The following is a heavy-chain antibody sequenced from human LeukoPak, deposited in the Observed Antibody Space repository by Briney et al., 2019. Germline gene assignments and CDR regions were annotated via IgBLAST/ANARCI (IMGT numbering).Heavy chain of an antibody. D-gene: IGHD2-2*02. CDR1: GFTFSSYA. CDR3: AKDFRCSSTSCYSAYLVDIYFDY. CDR2: ISGSGGST. J-gene: IGHJ4*02. Sequence: GGSLRLSCAASGFTFSSYAMSWVRQAPGKGLEWVSAISGSGGSTYYADSVKGRFTISRDNSKNTLYLQMNSLRAEDTAVYYCAKDFRCSSTSCYSAYLVDIYFDYWGQGTLVTVSS. V-gene: IGHV3-23*01.